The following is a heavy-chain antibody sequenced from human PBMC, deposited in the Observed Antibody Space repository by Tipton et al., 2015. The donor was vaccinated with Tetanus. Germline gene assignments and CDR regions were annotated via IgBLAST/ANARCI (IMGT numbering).Heavy chain of an antibody. CDR3: ARANFDFSKKGPFDS. CDR1: GDSISSYY. Sequence: QLVQSGPEVKPSETLSLTCTVSGDSISSYYWNWIRQSPVKGLEWIGYINSGSTHYNPSLKSRVTISVDTSKNQFSLKLTSVTTADTAVYFCARANFDFSKKGPFDSWGQGILVIVSA. V-gene: IGHV4-59*01. CDR2: INSGST. J-gene: IGHJ4*02. D-gene: IGHD3-3*01.